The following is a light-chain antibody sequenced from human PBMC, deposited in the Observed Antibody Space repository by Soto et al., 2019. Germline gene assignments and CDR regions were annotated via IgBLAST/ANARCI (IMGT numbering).Light chain of an antibody. CDR2: AAS. Sequence: DIQMTQYASSLSASVGDRVTITCRASQSISSYLNWYQQKPGKAPKLLIYAASSLQSGVPSRFSGIGSGIDFTLTIGSLQPEDFATYICHLSYSTPYTFGQGIKLEIK. CDR3: HLSYSTPYT. CDR1: QSISSY. V-gene: IGKV1-39*01. J-gene: IGKJ2*01.